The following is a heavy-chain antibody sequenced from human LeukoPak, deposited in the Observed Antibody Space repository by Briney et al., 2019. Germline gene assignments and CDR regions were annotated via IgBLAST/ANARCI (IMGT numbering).Heavy chain of an antibody. Sequence: GGSLRLSCAASGFTFSSYGMHWVRQAPGKGLEWVAVISYDGSNKYYADSVKGRFTISRDNSKNTLYLQMNSLRAEDTAVYYCAKGQPPRYWGQGTLVTVSS. CDR2: ISYDGSNK. V-gene: IGHV3-30*18. D-gene: IGHD6-13*01. J-gene: IGHJ4*02. CDR1: GFTFSSYG. CDR3: AKGQPPRY.